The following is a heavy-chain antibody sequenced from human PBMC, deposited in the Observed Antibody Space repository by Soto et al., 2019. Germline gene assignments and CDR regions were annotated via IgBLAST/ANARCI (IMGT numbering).Heavy chain of an antibody. CDR1: GFTFSSYE. V-gene: IGHV3-48*03. CDR3: AKDKPGTTSFDY. Sequence: GGSLRLSCAASGFTFSSYEMNWVRQAPGKGLEWVSYISSSGSTIYYADSVKGRFTISRDTSKNTLYLQMNTLRAEDTAVYYCAKDKPGTTSFDYWGRGTLVTVSS. D-gene: IGHD1-1*01. CDR2: ISSSGSTI. J-gene: IGHJ4*02.